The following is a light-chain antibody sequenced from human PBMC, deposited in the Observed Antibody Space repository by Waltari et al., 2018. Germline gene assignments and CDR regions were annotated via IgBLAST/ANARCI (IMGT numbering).Light chain of an antibody. CDR1: QSIYSTY. CDR3: QQYGSSPRT. Sequence: EIVLTQSPGTLSLSPGERATLSCRASQSIYSTYLAWYQQKPGQAPRLLIYRASNRATGVPDRFSGSGSGTDVTLTISRLEPEDFAVFYCQQYGSSPRTFGQGTTVEIK. CDR2: RAS. J-gene: IGKJ1*01. V-gene: IGKV3-20*01.